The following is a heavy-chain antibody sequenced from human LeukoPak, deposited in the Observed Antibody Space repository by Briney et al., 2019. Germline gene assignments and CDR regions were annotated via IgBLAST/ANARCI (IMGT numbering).Heavy chain of an antibody. D-gene: IGHD6-19*01. Sequence: GGSLRLSCAAPGFTFSSYWMSWVRQAPGKGLEWVANVKQDGSEKYYVDSVKGRFTISRDNAKNSLYLQMNSLRAEDTAVYYCATAAYTWDSSGFYFDYWGQGTLVTVSS. CDR3: ATAAYTWDSSGFYFDY. J-gene: IGHJ4*02. V-gene: IGHV3-7*01. CDR2: VKQDGSEK. CDR1: GFTFSSYW.